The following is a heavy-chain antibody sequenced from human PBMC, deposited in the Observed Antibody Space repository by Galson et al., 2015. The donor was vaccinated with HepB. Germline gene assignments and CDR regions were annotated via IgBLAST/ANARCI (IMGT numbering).Heavy chain of an antibody. J-gene: IGHJ6*02. CDR1: GYTFTSYA. D-gene: IGHD2-2*02. Sequence: SVKVSCKASGYTFTSYAMNWVRQAPGQGLEWMGWINTNTGNPTYAQGFTGRFVFSLDTSVSTAYLQICSLKAEDTAVYYCARDLADCSSTSCYRYYYYGMDVWGQGTTVTVSS. V-gene: IGHV7-4-1*01. CDR3: ARDLADCSSTSCYRYYYYGMDV. CDR2: INTNTGNP.